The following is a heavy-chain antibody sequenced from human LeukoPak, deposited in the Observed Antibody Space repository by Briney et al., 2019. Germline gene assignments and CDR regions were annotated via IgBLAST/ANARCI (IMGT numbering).Heavy chain of an antibody. CDR1: GFTFTGYF. V-gene: IGHV1-2*02. D-gene: IGHD2-21*01. CDR2: INPNSGDT. J-gene: IGHJ4*02. CDR3: AVAPGDY. Sequence: ASVKVSCKASGFTFTGYFLNWVRQAPGQGLEWMGWINPNSGDTSYAQKFQGRVTMTRDTSISTAYMELSRLTSDDTAIFYCAVAPGDYWGQGTLVTVSS.